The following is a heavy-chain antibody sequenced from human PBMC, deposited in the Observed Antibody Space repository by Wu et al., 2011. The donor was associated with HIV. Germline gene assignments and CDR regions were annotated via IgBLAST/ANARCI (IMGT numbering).Heavy chain of an antibody. CDR1: GDSLSNYA. CDR3: ARGGDCGGDCYGVDY. CDR2: IDPSGGST. J-gene: IGHJ4*02. V-gene: IGHV1-8*03. Sequence: EVKKPGSSVKVSCRASGDSLSNYAINWVRQAPGQGLEWMGMIDPSGGSTSNAQKFQGRVTITRNTSINTAYMELSSLRSEDTAVYFCARGGDCGGDCYGVDYWGQGTLVTVSS. D-gene: IGHD2-21*02.